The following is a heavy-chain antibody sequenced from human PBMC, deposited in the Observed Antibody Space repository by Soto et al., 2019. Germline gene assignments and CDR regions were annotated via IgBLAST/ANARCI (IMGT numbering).Heavy chain of an antibody. CDR1: GFTFSSYA. CDR2: ISGSGDST. V-gene: IGHV3-23*01. CDR3: AKDRKALLTDYAYY. Sequence: EVQLLESGGGLIQPGGSLRLSCAASGFTFSSYAMNWFRQAPGEGLEWLSGISGSGDSTYYADSVKGRFTISRDNTNNTLFLQMNSLIAEDTAVYYCAKDRKALLTDYAYYWGQGTLVTVSS. J-gene: IGHJ4*02. D-gene: IGHD3-9*01.